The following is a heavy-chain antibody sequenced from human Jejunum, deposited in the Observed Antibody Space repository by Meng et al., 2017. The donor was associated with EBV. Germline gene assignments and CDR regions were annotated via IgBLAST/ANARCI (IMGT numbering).Heavy chain of an antibody. CDR3: SKGRHSTGYSAMDY. CDR2: IVTGGGT. J-gene: IGHJ4*02. CDR1: GFTFSSYA. V-gene: IGHV3-23*01. D-gene: IGHD3-22*01. Sequence: EVQLLESGGGRVQSGGSLRLFCAASGFTFSSYAMNWVRQAPGKGLEWVSGIVTGGGTYYTDSVQGRFTISRDDSKNTVFLQMNSLRVDDTALYYCSKGRHSTGYSAMDYWGQGPLVTVAS.